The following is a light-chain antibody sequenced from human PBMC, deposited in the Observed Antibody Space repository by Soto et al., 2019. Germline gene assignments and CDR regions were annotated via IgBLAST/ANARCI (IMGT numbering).Light chain of an antibody. V-gene: IGKV3-15*01. CDR1: QSVGYY. CDR2: ETS. Sequence: EIVMTQSPVTLSLSPGETATLSCRASQSVGYYLAWYQQKPGQAPRRLIYETSNRASGIPARFSGSGSGTQFTLTISSLQSEDSAVYYCQHYNNWARTFGQGTKVEIK. CDR3: QHYNNWART. J-gene: IGKJ1*01.